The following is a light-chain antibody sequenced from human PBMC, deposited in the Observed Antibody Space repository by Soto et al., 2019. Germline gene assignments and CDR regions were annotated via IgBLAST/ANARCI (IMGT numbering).Light chain of an antibody. V-gene: IGKV1-39*01. CDR3: QQSYTVPIT. Sequence: DIQMTQSPSSLPASVGDRVTITCRASQSIRNYLNWYQLKPGKAPKLLIYATYSLQTGVPSRFSGSGSGTDFTLTVSDLQPEDFATYYCQQSYTVPITFGQGTRLEIK. CDR2: ATY. CDR1: QSIRNY. J-gene: IGKJ5*01.